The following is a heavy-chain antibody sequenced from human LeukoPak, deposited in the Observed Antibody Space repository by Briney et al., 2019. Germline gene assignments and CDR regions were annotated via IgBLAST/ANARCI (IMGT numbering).Heavy chain of an antibody. V-gene: IGHV4-30-4*01. J-gene: IGHJ4*02. CDR2: IYYSGST. D-gene: IGHD3-22*01. CDR3: ARAGDSSGYLRAKLAYFDY. CDR1: GGSISSGDYY. Sequence: KPSETLSLTCTVSGGSISSGDYYWSWIRQPSGKGLEWIGYIYYSGSTYYNPSLKSRVTISVDTSKNQFSLKLSSVTAADTAVYYCARAGDSSGYLRAKLAYFDYWGQGTLVTVSS.